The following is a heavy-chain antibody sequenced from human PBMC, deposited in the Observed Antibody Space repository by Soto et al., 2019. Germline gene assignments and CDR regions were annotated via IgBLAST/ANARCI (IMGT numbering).Heavy chain of an antibody. D-gene: IGHD1-26*01. CDR1: GGSISSGGYS. J-gene: IGHJ6*02. CDR2: IYHSGST. V-gene: IGHV4-30-2*01. CDR3: ARHGLVGATSYYYYYGMDV. Sequence: SETLSLTCAVSGGSISSGGYSWSWIRQPPGKGLEWIGYIYHSGSTYYNPSLKSRVTISVDTSKNQFSLKLSSVTAADTAVYYCARHGLVGATSYYYYYGMDVWGQGTTVTVSS.